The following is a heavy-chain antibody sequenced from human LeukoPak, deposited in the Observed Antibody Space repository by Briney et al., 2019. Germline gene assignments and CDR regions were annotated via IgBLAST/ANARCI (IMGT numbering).Heavy chain of an antibody. Sequence: GGSLRLSCAASGFTFSSYAMSWVRQAPGKGLEWVSAISGSGGSTYYADSVKGRFTISRDNSKNTLYLQKNSLRAEDTAVYYCAKDQDYGDYVFDYWGQGTLVTVSS. CDR3: AKDQDYGDYVFDY. J-gene: IGHJ4*02. D-gene: IGHD4-17*01. V-gene: IGHV3-23*01. CDR2: ISGSGGST. CDR1: GFTFSSYA.